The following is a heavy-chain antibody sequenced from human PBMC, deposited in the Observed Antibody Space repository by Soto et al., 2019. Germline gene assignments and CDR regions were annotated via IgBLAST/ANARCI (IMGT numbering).Heavy chain of an antibody. CDR3: AGDWNGDKYFDY. D-gene: IGHD4-17*01. Sequence: GGSLRLSCVASEFNVANGHMNWVRQAPGRGLEWVSVIFGDGNTRSGDSVKGRFTISRDTSKNTVYLQMNSLRAEDTAVYYCAGDWNGDKYFDYWGQGTLVTVSS. CDR1: EFNVANGH. V-gene: IGHV3-53*01. CDR2: IFGDGNT. J-gene: IGHJ4*02.